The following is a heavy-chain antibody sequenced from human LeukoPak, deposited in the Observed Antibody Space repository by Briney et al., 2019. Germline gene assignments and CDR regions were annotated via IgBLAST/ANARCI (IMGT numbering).Heavy chain of an antibody. Sequence: GASVKVSCKASGYTFTSYGNSWVRQAPGQGLEWMGWISAYNGNTNYAQKLQGRVTMTTDTSTSTAYMELRSLRSDDTAVYYCARDYRSIAAAGTVQYYYYYGMDVWGQGTTVTVSS. V-gene: IGHV1-18*01. CDR3: ARDYRSIAAAGTVQYYYYYGMDV. J-gene: IGHJ6*02. CDR2: ISAYNGNT. CDR1: GYTFTSYG. D-gene: IGHD6-13*01.